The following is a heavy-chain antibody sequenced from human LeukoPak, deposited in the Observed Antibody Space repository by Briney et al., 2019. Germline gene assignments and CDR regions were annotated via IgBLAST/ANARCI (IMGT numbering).Heavy chain of an antibody. D-gene: IGHD3-3*01. CDR3: ARAQPYCDFWSGYYTPYYYYYYMDV. V-gene: IGHV1-8*01. J-gene: IGHJ6*03. Sequence: ASVKVSCKASGYTFTSYDINWVRQATGQGLEWMGWMNPNSGNTGYAQKFQGRVTMTRNTSISTAYMELSSLRSEDTAVYYCARAQPYCDFWSGYYTPYYYYYYMDVWGKGTTVTVSS. CDR2: MNPNSGNT. CDR1: GYTFTSYD.